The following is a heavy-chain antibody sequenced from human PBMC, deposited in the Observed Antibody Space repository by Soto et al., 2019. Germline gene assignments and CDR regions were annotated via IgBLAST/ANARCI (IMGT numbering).Heavy chain of an antibody. Sequence: GGSLRLSFAASGFTFSSYAMSWVRQAPGKGLEWVSAISGSGGSTYYADSVKGRFTISRDNSKNTLYLQMNSLRAEDTAVYYCAKDPHPRFYCSSTSCQSYWGQGTLVTVSS. CDR3: AKDPHPRFYCSSTSCQSY. CDR1: GFTFSSYA. V-gene: IGHV3-23*01. J-gene: IGHJ4*02. CDR2: ISGSGGST. D-gene: IGHD2-2*01.